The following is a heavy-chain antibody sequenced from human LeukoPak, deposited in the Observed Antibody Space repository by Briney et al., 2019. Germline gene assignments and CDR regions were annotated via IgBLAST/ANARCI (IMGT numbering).Heavy chain of an antibody. V-gene: IGHV3-9*01. J-gene: IGHJ4*02. CDR1: GFTFENYA. CDR3: AKAPAETYYALIDY. D-gene: IGHD1-26*01. CDR2: ISWNGVII. Sequence: GGSLRLSCAASGFTFENYAMHWVRQAPGKGLEWVSGISWNGVIIGYADSVEGRFTVSRDNAKNSLYLQMNSLRNEDTALYYCAKAPAETYYALIDYWGQATLVTVSS.